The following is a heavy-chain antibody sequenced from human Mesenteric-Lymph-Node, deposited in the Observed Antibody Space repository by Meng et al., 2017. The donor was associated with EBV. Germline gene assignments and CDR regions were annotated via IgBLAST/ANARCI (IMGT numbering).Heavy chain of an antibody. D-gene: IGHD5-12*01. CDR1: DYPFTSVN. J-gene: IGHJ4*02. CDR2: INPNSGGT. Sequence: QLCQSGAEGRSRRAPVQVPSSDPDYPFTSVNITWGRQAPGQGLEWMGRINPNSGGTNYVQKFQGRVALTRDTSISTVYMELSRLRSDDTAVYYCASLSGGRDTSGYFPDNFDNWAQGTLVTVSS. CDR3: ASLSGGRDTSGYFPDNFDN. V-gene: IGHV1-2*06.